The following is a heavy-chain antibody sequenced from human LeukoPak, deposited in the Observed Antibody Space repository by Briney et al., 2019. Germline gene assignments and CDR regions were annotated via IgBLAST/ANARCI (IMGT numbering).Heavy chain of an antibody. CDR2: ISSSISYI. J-gene: IGHJ3*02. Sequence: GWSLRLSCPACGLTFNRYVMRWVRPAPGKGLEWISSISSSISYIYYADTVKGRFTISRDNAKNSLYLQMNSLRAEDTAVYYCARDAIFDIWGQGTMVTASS. V-gene: IGHV3-21*01. CDR3: ARDAIFDI. CDR1: GLTFNRYV.